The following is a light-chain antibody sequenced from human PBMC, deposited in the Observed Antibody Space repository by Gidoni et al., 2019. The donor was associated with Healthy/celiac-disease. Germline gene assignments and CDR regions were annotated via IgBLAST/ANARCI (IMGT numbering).Light chain of an antibody. CDR1: QSISSW. J-gene: IGKJ1*01. CDR3: QQPWT. CDR2: KAS. V-gene: IGKV1-5*03. Sequence: DIQMTQSPSTLSASVGDRVTITCRASQSISSWLAWYQQKPGKAPKLLFYKASSLESGVPSRFSGSGSGTEFTLTISSLQPDDFATYYCQQPWTFGQGTKVEIK.